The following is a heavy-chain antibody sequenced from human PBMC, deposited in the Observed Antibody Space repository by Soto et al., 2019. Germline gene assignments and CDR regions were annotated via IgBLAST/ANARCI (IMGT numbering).Heavy chain of an antibody. Sequence: PSETRWLTCLACGGASRGFYWRWIRQPPGKGLEWIGYIYYSASTNYHPSLKTRVTISVDTSKNQFSLNLRSMSPADTAVYYCARVGGLAARTFDYWGPGTLVTVS. CDR2: IYYSAST. D-gene: IGHD6-6*01. CDR3: ARVGGLAARTFDY. CDR1: GGASRGFY. V-gene: IGHV4-59*01. J-gene: IGHJ4*02.